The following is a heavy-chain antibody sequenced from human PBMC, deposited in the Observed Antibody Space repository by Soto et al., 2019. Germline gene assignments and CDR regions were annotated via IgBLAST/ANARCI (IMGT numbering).Heavy chain of an antibody. CDR3: ARSGEHPLDY. V-gene: IGHV1-18*01. J-gene: IGHJ4*02. CDR2: STHTGNT. Sequence: WVRQAPGHGLEWMGFSTHTGNTNYAQNFQGRVVLTTDTSTSTAYMEVTSLRSDDTAVYYCARSGEHPLDYWGQGTPGTVSS. D-gene: IGHD1-26*01.